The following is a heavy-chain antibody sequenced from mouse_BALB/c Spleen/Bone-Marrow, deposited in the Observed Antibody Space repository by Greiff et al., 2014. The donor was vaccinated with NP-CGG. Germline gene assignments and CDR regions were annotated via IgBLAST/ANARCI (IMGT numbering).Heavy chain of an antibody. J-gene: IGHJ4*01. CDR2: IDPANGNT. CDR3: ARWLLPYGLDY. CDR1: GFNIKDTY. Sequence: VQLQQSGAKLVEPGASVKLSCTASGFNIKDTYMHWVKQRPEQGLEWIGRIDPANGNTKYDPKFQGKATITADTSSNTAYLQLSSLTSEDTAVYYCARWLLPYGLDYWGQGTSVTVSS. D-gene: IGHD2-3*01. V-gene: IGHV14-3*02.